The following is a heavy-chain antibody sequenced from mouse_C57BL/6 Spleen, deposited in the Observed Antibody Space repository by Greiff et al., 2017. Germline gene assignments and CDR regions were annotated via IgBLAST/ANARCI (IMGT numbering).Heavy chain of an antibody. D-gene: IGHD1-1*01. Sequence: QVQLKQPGAELVKPGASVKMSCKASGYTFTSYWITWVKQRPGQGLEWIGDIYPGSGSTNYNEKFKSKATLTVDTSSSTAYMQLSSLTSEDSAVYYCGKWIYYYGSSLYYAMGYWGQGTSVTVSS. CDR1: GYTFTSYW. CDR3: GKWIYYYGSSLYYAMGY. J-gene: IGHJ4*01. CDR2: IYPGSGST. V-gene: IGHV1-55*01.